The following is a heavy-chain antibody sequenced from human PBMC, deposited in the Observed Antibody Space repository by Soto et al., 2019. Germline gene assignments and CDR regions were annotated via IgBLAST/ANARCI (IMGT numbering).Heavy chain of an antibody. CDR2: XXYGGGNT. V-gene: IGHV3-30*03. CDR3: XXXXXXXXXXXXXXXXXFDY. J-gene: IGHJ4*02. CDR1: GFTFSSYG. Sequence: QVQLVESGGGVVQPGRSLRLSCVASGFTFSSYGMHWXXXXXXXXXXXXXXXXYGGGNTYYGVSVKGRFTISRDNAKXXXXXXXXXXXXXXXXXXXXXXXXXXXXXXXXXXXXXFDYWGQGNLGTVAS.